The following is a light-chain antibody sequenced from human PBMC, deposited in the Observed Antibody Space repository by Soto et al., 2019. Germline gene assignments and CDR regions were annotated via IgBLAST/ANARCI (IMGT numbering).Light chain of an antibody. V-gene: IGLV2-14*01. CDR1: SSDVGGYNY. CDR2: EVS. CDR3: GSYTSSSTFYV. Sequence: QSALTQPASVSGSPGQSITISCTGTSSDVGGYNYVSWYQQHPGKAPKLMIYEVSYRPSGVSNRFSGSKSGNTASLTISGLQAEDEADYYCGSYTSSSTFYVFGTGTKVTVL. J-gene: IGLJ1*01.